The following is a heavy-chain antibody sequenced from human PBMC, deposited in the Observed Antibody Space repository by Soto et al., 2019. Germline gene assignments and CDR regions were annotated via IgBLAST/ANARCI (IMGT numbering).Heavy chain of an antibody. CDR2: IKSKTDGGTT. Sequence: EVPLVESGGGLVKPGGSLRLSCAASGFTFSNAWMSWVRQAPGKGLEWVGRIKSKTDGGTTDYAAPVKGRFTISRDDSKNTLYLQMNSLKTEDTAVYYCTTPYYDILTGYDFDYWGQGTLVTVSS. CDR1: GFTFSNAW. CDR3: TTPYYDILTGYDFDY. J-gene: IGHJ4*02. V-gene: IGHV3-15*01. D-gene: IGHD3-9*01.